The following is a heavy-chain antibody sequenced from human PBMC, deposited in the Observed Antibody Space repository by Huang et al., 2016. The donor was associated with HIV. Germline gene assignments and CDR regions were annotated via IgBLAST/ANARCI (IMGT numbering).Heavy chain of an antibody. J-gene: IGHJ6*02. D-gene: IGHD2-15*01. CDR3: ARAPAGNDYSLYNYYGLDI. CDR1: DRSFSRYY. V-gene: IGHV4-34*01. Sequence: QGRLQTWGAGLLKPSETLSLTCAVYDRSFSRYYWTWGRQPPGKGLGGMGEISQSGSLKYNASLESRLTISGDTSKNQFSLRLTSVTAADTATYFCARAPAGNDYSLYNYYGLDIWGQGTTVTVSS. CDR2: ISQSGSL.